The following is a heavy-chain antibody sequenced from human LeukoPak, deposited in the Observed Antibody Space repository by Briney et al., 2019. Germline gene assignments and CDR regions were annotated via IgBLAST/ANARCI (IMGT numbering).Heavy chain of an antibody. D-gene: IGHD3-3*01. CDR1: GFTFSSYA. CDR2: ISGSGGST. J-gene: IGHJ4*02. Sequence: GGSLRLSCAASGFTFSSYAMSWVRQAPGKGLEWVSAISGSGGSTYYAESVKGRFTISRDNSKNTLYLQMNSLRAEDTAVYYCAPCITIFGVVDYWGQGTLVTVSS. CDR3: APCITIFGVVDY. V-gene: IGHV3-23*01.